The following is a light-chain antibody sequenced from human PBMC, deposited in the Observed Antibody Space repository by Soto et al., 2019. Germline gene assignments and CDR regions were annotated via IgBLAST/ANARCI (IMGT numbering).Light chain of an antibody. CDR3: QQLNSYFPYI. J-gene: IGKJ2*01. V-gene: IGKV1-9*01. CDR2: ATS. Sequence: DIQLSQFPSFLSASVGDRVIITCRASQGISGYLAWYQQKPGKAPKLLIYATSTLQSGVPSRFSGSGSETEFTLTISSLQPEDFATYYCQQLNSYFPYIFGQGTKLEIK. CDR1: QGISGY.